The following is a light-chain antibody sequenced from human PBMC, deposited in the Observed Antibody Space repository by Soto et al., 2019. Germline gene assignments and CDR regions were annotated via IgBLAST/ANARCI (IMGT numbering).Light chain of an antibody. J-gene: IGKJ3*01. Sequence: DIEMTQSPSAVSAFVGDTINITCRASQDIKKWLAWYQQKPGRAPRVLIYGASHLESGVPSRFRGSGSGTDFSLSISSLQTEDFATYSCHQASSFPFTFGPGTKVDIK. CDR3: HQASSFPFT. CDR1: QDIKKW. V-gene: IGKV1-12*01. CDR2: GAS.